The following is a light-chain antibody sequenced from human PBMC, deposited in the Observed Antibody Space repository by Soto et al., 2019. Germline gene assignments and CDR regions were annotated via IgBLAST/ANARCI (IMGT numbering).Light chain of an antibody. CDR2: KAS. V-gene: IGKV1-5*03. CDR3: QQYDSFSLT. CDR1: QSISSW. Sequence: DIQMTQSPSTLSASVGDRVTITCRASQSISSWWAWYQQKPGKAPKRLIYKASSLESGVPSRFSRSGSGTEFTLTIGCLPPDDFATYYCQQYDSFSLTFGGGTKVDIK. J-gene: IGKJ4*01.